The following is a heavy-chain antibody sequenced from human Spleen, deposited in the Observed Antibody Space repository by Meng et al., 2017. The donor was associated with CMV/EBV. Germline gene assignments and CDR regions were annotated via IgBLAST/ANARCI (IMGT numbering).Heavy chain of an antibody. V-gene: IGHV4-38-2*02. D-gene: IGHD2-2*01. J-gene: IGHJ5*02. CDR2: IYYSGST. CDR1: GYSISNGYY. Sequence: SETLSLTCTVSGYSISNGYYWAWIRQPPGKGLEWIGSIYYSGSTYYNPSLKSRVTISVDTSKNQFSLKLSSVTAADTAVYYCARHGGWPLGYCSSTSCYGSWFDPWGQGTLVTVSS. CDR3: ARHGGWPLGYCSSTSCYGSWFDP.